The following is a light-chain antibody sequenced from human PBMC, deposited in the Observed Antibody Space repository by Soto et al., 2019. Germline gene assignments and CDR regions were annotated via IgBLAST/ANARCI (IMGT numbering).Light chain of an antibody. CDR3: HQRSITPQT. J-gene: IGKJ2*01. CDR2: DTS. V-gene: IGKV3-11*01. CDR1: QNINTF. Sequence: EVVLTQSPATLSLSPGEGATLSCRASQNINTFLGWYQQKPGRSPRLLIYDTSKRAAGIPTRFSGSGSGTNCTLFISSLNSEDFAAYYCHQRSITPQTFRQPTKLDI.